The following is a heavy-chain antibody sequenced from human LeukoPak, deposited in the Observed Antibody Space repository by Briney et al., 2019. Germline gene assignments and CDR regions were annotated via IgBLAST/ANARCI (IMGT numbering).Heavy chain of an antibody. CDR1: GGTFSRYA. CDR2: FDPEDGET. D-gene: IGHD6-6*01. CDR3: ATDPDLSPYSSSTKGGY. J-gene: IGHJ4*02. Sequence: ASVKVSCKASGGTFSRYAISWVRQAPGKGLEWMGGFDPEDGETIYAQKFQGRVTMTEDTSTDTAYMELSSLRSEDTAVYYCATDPDLSPYSSSTKGGYWGQGTLVTVSS. V-gene: IGHV1-24*01.